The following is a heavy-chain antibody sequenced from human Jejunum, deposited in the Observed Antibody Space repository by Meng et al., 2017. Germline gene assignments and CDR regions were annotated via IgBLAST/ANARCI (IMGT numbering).Heavy chain of an antibody. Sequence: SVKVSCKASGFTFTSSAVQWVRQARGQRLEWIGWIVVGSGNTNYAQKFQERVTITRDMSTSTAYMELSSLRSEDTALYYCAADPLGYYDSSGYYVGGFDYWGQGTLVTVSS. CDR3: AADPLGYYDSSGYYVGGFDY. CDR1: GFTFTSSA. J-gene: IGHJ4*02. D-gene: IGHD3-22*01. V-gene: IGHV1-58*01. CDR2: IVVGSGNT.